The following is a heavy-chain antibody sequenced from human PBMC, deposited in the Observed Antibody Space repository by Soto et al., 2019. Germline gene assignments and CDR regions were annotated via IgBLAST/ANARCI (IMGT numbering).Heavy chain of an antibody. CDR3: ATELIAKYGMDV. D-gene: IGHD2-21*01. CDR1: GFSVSGNY. J-gene: IGHJ6*02. Sequence: EVQLVESGGGLVQPGGSLRLSCAASGFSVSGNYVTWVRQAPGKGLEWVSVIYTDDNIYYADSVTGRFTISRDNSKNTFYLQMNRLRVEDTAVYYCATELIAKYGMDVWGQGTTVTFSS. V-gene: IGHV3-53*01. CDR2: IYTDDNI.